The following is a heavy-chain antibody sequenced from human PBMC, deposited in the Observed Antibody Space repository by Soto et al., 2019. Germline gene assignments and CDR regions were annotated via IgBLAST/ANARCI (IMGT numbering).Heavy chain of an antibody. V-gene: IGHV4-4*07. D-gene: IGHD5-12*01. CDR1: GGSISGHS. Sequence: SETLSLTCTVSGGSISGHSWIWIRQPAGRGLEWIGHIYPSGSTSYNPSLRSRVTMSLDTSNNQIFLNLTSVTAADTAVFYCVGGRSYSVYDIWGPGTLVTVSS. J-gene: IGHJ4*02. CDR2: IYPSGST. CDR3: VGGRSYSVYDI.